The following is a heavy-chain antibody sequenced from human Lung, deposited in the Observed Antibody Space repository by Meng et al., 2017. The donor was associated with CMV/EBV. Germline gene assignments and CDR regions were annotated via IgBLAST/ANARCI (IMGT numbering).Heavy chain of an antibody. Sequence: FPFSWYGMHWIRQASRKRLVWVSRVNSDGRSTSYADSVKGRFTISRDNAKNTLYLQMNSLRAEDTAIYYCASPYYYDSSGFPYVFDIWGQGTMVTVSS. D-gene: IGHD3-22*01. J-gene: IGHJ3*02. CDR3: ASPYYYDSSGFPYVFDI. CDR1: FPFSWYG. CDR2: VNSDGRST. V-gene: IGHV3-74*03.